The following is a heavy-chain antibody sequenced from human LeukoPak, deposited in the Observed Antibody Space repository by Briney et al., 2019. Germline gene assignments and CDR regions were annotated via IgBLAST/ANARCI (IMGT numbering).Heavy chain of an antibody. CDR1: GFTFSTYW. J-gene: IGHJ6*03. CDR2: IKFDGSEI. D-gene: IGHD1-1*01. CDR3: ARDKRAGSTKGSNMDV. Sequence: GGSLRLSCVVSGFTFSTYWMSWVRQAPGKGLEWVAIIKFDGSEIYYVDSVKGRFTISRDNTKNSVYLQMNSLRAEDTALYYCARDKRAGSTKGSNMDVWGKGTTVTVSS. V-gene: IGHV3-7*01.